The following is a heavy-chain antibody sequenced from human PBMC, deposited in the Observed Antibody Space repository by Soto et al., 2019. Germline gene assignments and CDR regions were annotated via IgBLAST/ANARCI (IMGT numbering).Heavy chain of an antibody. V-gene: IGHV3-48*02. CDR3: ARLPKGSLVTA. D-gene: IGHD2-21*02. Sequence: LVESGGDLVYPGGSLRLSCVGSGFSFSDYSMNWVRQASRKGLQWVSYISSSSDKTYYADSVKGRFTVSRDNAKNALFLQMNSLRDDDTATYFCARLPKGSLVTAWGQGTRVTVSS. CDR2: ISSSSDKT. J-gene: IGHJ4*02. CDR1: GFSFSDYS.